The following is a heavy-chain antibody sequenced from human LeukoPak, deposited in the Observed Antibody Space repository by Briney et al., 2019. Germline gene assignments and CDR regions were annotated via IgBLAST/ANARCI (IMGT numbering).Heavy chain of an antibody. CDR3: AREYDFWSGYYGY. D-gene: IGHD3-3*01. V-gene: IGHV3-21*01. CDR2: ITGSSRYI. CDR1: GFTFSSYC. J-gene: IGHJ4*02. Sequence: GGSLRLSCAASGFTFSSYCMNWVRQAPGKGLEWVSSITGSSRYIYYADSVKGRFTISRDNAKNSLFLQMNSLRAEDTAVYYCAREYDFWSGYYGYWGQGTLVTVSS.